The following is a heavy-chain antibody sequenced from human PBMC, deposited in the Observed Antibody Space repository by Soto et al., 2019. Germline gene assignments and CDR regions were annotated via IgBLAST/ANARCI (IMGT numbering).Heavy chain of an antibody. Sequence: QTLSLTGDGSGDKVSSTSGAWNWVRQSPSRGLEWLGRTYYRSRWYSDYAVSVRSRIDINADTSKNQVSLQLNSVTPEDTAVYYCARSEEDSDYYYYGMDVWCQGTTVTVSS. CDR3: ARSEEDSDYYYYGMDV. D-gene: IGHD2-15*01. CDR1: GDKVSSTSGA. V-gene: IGHV6-1*01. J-gene: IGHJ6*02. CDR2: TYYRSRWYS.